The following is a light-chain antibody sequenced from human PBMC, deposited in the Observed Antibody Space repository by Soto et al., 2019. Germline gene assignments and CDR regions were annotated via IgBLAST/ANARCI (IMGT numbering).Light chain of an antibody. CDR2: EVN. V-gene: IGLV2-8*01. Sequence: LTQPPSASGSPGQSVTISCTGTSNDVGAYNYVSWYQQHPGKAPKVMIYEVNKRPSGVPDRFSGSKSGNTASLTVSGLQAEDEADYYCSSFAVSNSFVFGTGTKVTVL. J-gene: IGLJ1*01. CDR1: SNDVGAYNY. CDR3: SSFAVSNSFV.